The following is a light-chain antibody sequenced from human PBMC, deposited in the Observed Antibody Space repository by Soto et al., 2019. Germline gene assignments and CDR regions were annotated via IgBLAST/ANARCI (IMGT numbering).Light chain of an antibody. CDR3: QQYNNYST. CDR2: DTS. Sequence: DIQMTQSPSTLSASVGDRVTITCRASQSISRWFAWYQQQPGKAPQALIYDTSSLKSGVPSRLSGNGSGTEFTLTIRSLQPDDFATYYCQQYNNYSTFGQGTRLEIK. CDR1: QSISRW. V-gene: IGKV1-5*01. J-gene: IGKJ5*01.